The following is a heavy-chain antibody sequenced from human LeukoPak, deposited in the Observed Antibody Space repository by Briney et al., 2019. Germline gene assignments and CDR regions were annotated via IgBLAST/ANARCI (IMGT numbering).Heavy chain of an antibody. D-gene: IGHD4-17*01. CDR3: ARERGDYSYYYYGMDV. CDR2: IYYSGST. Sequence: SETLSLTCTVSGGSVSSGTYYWSWIRQSPGKGLEWIGFIYYSGSTNYNPSLKSRVSISVDTSKNQFSLKLSSVTAADTAVYYCARERGDYSYYYYGMDVWGQGTTVTVSS. J-gene: IGHJ6*02. CDR1: GGSVSSGTYY. V-gene: IGHV4-61*01.